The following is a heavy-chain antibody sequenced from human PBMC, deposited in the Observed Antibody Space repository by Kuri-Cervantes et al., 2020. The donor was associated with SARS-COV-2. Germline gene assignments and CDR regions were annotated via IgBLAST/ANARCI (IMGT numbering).Heavy chain of an antibody. J-gene: IGHJ4*02. CDR3: ARSHTLYGGNSSPWDY. V-gene: IGHV1-24*01. D-gene: IGHD4-23*01. Sequence: ASVKVSCKVSGYTLTELSMHWVRQAPGKGLEWMGGFDPEDGETIYAQKFQGRVTITADESTSTAYMELSSLRSEDTAVYYCARSHTLYGGNSSPWDYWGQGTLVTVSS. CDR1: GYTLTELS. CDR2: FDPEDGET.